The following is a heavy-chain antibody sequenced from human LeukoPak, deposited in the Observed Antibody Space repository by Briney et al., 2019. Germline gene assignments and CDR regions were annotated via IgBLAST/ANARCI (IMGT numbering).Heavy chain of an antibody. CDR2: ISGSGGST. Sequence: PGGSLRLSCAASGFTFSSYSMNWVRQAPGKGLEWVSTISGSGGSTYYADSVKGRFTISRDNSKNTLYLQMNSLRAEDTAVYYCAKYYSNYVDSYFPNWGQGTLVTVSS. V-gene: IGHV3-23*01. D-gene: IGHD4-11*01. CDR3: AKYYSNYVDSYFPN. J-gene: IGHJ4*02. CDR1: GFTFSSYS.